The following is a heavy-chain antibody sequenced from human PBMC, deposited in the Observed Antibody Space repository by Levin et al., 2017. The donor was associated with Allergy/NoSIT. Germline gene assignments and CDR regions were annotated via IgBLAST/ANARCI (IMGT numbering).Heavy chain of an antibody. V-gene: IGHV3-7*01. CDR2: IKQDGSEK. CDR1: GFTFSSYW. D-gene: IGHD4-17*01. J-gene: IGHJ5*02. CDR3: AREGNYGDYALGWFDP. Sequence: GESLKISCAASGFTFSSYWMSWVRQAPGKGLEWVANIKQDGSEKYYVDSVKGRFTISRDNAKNSLYLQMNSLRAEDTAVYYCAREGNYGDYALGWFDPWGQGTLVTVSS.